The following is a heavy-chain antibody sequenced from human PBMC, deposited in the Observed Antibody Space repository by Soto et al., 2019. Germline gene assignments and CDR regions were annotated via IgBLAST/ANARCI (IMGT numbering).Heavy chain of an antibody. J-gene: IGHJ5*02. CDR3: ARERGEYDSGWYIDR. CDR1: GFSFSSHS. D-gene: IGHD6-19*01. CDR2: ISSRSSLI. V-gene: IGHV3-21*06. Sequence: GGSLRLSCAAYGFSFSSHSFNWVRQAPGQGLEWVAYISSRSSLILYADSVRGRFVISRNNALNTLYLQMNSPRDEDTAMYYCARERGEYDSGWYIDRWGQGTPVTVSS.